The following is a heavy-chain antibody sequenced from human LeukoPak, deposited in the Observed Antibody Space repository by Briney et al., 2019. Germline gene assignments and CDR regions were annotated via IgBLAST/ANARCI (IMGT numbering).Heavy chain of an antibody. J-gene: IGHJ5*02. Sequence: ASVKVSCKASGYTFTGYYMHWVRQAPGQGLEWMGWINPNSGGTNYAQKFRGRVTMTRDTSISTAYMELSRLRSDDTAVYYCARDTTYYDFWSGPRWFDPWGQGTLVTVSS. V-gene: IGHV1-2*02. D-gene: IGHD3-3*01. CDR1: GYTFTGYY. CDR2: INPNSGGT. CDR3: ARDTTYYDFWSGPRWFDP.